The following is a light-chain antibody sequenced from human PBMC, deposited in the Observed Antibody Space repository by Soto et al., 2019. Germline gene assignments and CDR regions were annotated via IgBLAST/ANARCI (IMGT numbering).Light chain of an antibody. Sequence: DMQMTQSPSSVSSSVGYIVTITCRASQGISTYLNWYQQKPGKAPKLLIYAASSLQSGVPSRFSGSGSETDFTLTISSLQPEDFATYSCQHSTTWTFGQGTKVDIK. V-gene: IGKV1-39*01. CDR1: QGISTY. CDR2: AAS. CDR3: QHSTTWT. J-gene: IGKJ1*01.